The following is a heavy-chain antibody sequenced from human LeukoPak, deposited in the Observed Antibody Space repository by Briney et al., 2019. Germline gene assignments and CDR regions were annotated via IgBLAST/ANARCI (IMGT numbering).Heavy chain of an antibody. CDR1: EFIFSPYV. J-gene: IGHJ4*02. V-gene: IGHV3-30*18. CDR2: ISYDGSNY. D-gene: IGHD1-26*01. CDR3: AKEAYSGSYLDY. Sequence: KAGGSLRLSCAASEFIFSPYVMHWVRQAPGEGLEWVALISYDGSNYYYADSVKGRFTISRDNSKNTLYLQMNSLRAEDTAVYYCAKEAYSGSYLDYWGQGTLVTVSS.